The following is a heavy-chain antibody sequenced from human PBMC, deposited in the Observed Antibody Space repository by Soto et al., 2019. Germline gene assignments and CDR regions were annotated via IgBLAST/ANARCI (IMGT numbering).Heavy chain of an antibody. CDR3: ARAPGYDFWSGYSNGRYYFDY. CDR1: GGSISSYY. Sequence: PSETLSLTCTVSGGSISSYYWSWIRQPPGKGLEWIGYIYYSGSTNYNPSLKSRVTISVDTSKNQFSLKLSSVTAADTAVYYCARAPGYDFWSGYSNGRYYFDYWGQGTLVTVSS. J-gene: IGHJ4*02. CDR2: IYYSGST. V-gene: IGHV4-59*01. D-gene: IGHD3-3*01.